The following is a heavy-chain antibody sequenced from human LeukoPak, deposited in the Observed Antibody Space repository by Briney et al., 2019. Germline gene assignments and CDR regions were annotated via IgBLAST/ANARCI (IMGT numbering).Heavy chain of an antibody. Sequence: SETLSRTCTVSGGSISSSSFYWGWIRQPPGKGLESIGGIYYSGSTYYNPSLKSRVTISVDTSKNQFSLKLSSVTAADTAVYYCARNLAALRFLEWLLSDAFDIWGQGTMVTVSS. V-gene: IGHV4-39*07. D-gene: IGHD3-3*01. CDR1: GGSISSSSFY. CDR3: ARNLAALRFLEWLLSDAFDI. J-gene: IGHJ3*02. CDR2: IYYSGST.